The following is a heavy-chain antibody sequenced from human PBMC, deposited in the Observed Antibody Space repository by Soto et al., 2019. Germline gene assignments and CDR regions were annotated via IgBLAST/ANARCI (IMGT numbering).Heavy chain of an antibody. CDR1: GFTFSSFP. V-gene: IGHV3-23*01. J-gene: IGHJ4*02. D-gene: IGHD3-10*01. CDR3: AKKSGSGNLNHFDY. Sequence: GGSLRLSCAASGFTFSSFPIHWVRQAPGKGLEWVSGISDSGGHTVHADSVKGRFTISRDNSKNMLYLQMSSLRADDTAVYYCAKKSGSGNLNHFDYWGQGTLVTVSS. CDR2: ISDSGGHT.